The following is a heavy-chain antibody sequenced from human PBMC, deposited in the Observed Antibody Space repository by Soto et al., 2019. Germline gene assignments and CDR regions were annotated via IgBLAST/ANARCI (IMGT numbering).Heavy chain of an antibody. D-gene: IGHD3-22*01. V-gene: IGHV1-69*13. Sequence: SVKVSCKASGGTFSSYAISWVRQAPGQGLEWMGGIIPIFGTANYAQKFQGRVTITADESTSTAYMELSSLRSEDTAVYYCARGYYDSSGFIPLPSFQHWGKGTLVTVSS. J-gene: IGHJ1*01. CDR1: GGTFSSYA. CDR2: IIPIFGTA. CDR3: ARGYYDSSGFIPLPSFQH.